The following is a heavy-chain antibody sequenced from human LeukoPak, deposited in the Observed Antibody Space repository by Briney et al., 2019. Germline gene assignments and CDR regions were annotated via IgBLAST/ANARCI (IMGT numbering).Heavy chain of an antibody. CDR1: GESFSGYY. Sequence: SETLSLTCAVYGESFSGYYWSWIRQPPGKGLEWIGEINHSGTTKHNPSLKSRVTISVDTSKNQFSLRLSSVIAADTAVYYCARGTIAVAGRYFDSWGQGPLVTVSS. D-gene: IGHD6-19*01. CDR3: ARGTIAVAGRYFDS. V-gene: IGHV4-34*01. J-gene: IGHJ4*02. CDR2: INHSGTT.